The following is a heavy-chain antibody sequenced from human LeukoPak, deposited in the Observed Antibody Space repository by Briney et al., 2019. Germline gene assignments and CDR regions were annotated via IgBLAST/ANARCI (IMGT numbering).Heavy chain of an antibody. CDR2: ISGSGSST. V-gene: IGHV3-23*01. CDR3: ANNQIAAAGTGDFQH. D-gene: IGHD6-13*01. Sequence: GGSLRLSCAASGFPFSNYAMSWVRQAPGKGLEWVSAISGSGSSTYYPDSVKGRFTISRDNSKNTLYLQMNSLRAEDTAVYYCANNQIAAAGTGDFQHWGQGTLVTVSS. CDR1: GFPFSNYA. J-gene: IGHJ1*01.